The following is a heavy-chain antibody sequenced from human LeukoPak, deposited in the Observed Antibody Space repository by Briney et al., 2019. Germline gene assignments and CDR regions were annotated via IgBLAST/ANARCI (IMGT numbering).Heavy chain of an antibody. CDR3: VRSSSGYRGPNDY. CDR1: GYSFTSYW. V-gene: IGHV5-51*01. J-gene: IGHJ4*02. Sequence: GESLKISCKGSGYSFTSYWIGWVRQMPGKGLEWMGINYPGDSDIRYSPSFEGQVTISADKSISTAYLQWSSLKASDTAMYYCVRSSSGYRGPNDYWGQGTLVTVSS. CDR2: NYPGDSDI. D-gene: IGHD3-22*01.